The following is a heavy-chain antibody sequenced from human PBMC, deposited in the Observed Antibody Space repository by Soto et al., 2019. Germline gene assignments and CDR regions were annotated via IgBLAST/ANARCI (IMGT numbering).Heavy chain of an antibody. D-gene: IGHD3-16*01. CDR1: GYTFSNYG. V-gene: IGHV1-18*01. Sequence: QVQLVQSGPEVKKPGASVKVSCKASGYTFSNYGITWVRQAPGQGLEWMGWINAYNGETNYAQKLQGRVTMTTATSTSTAYMELKSLKSDDTAVYYCARRGAPPYYYYGLDVCGQGTTVTVSS. CDR2: INAYNGET. J-gene: IGHJ6*02. CDR3: ARRGAPPYYYYGLDV.